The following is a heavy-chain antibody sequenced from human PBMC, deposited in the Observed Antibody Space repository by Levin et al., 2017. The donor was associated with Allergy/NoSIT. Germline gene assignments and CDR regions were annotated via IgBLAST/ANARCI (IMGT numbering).Heavy chain of an antibody. CDR2: ISSSSSYI. D-gene: IGHD4-17*01. V-gene: IGHV3-21*01. CDR1: GFTFSSYS. Sequence: TGGSLRLSCAASGFTFSSYSMNWVRQAPGKGLEWVSSISSSSSYIYYADSVKGRFTISRDNAKNSLYLQMNSLRAEDTAVYYCARDSSSTVTTGTDYWGQGTLVTVSS. CDR3: ARDSSSTVTTGTDY. J-gene: IGHJ4*02.